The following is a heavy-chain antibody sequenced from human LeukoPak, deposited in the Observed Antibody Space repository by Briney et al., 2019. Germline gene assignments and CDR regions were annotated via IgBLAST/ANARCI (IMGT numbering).Heavy chain of an antibody. Sequence: ASVKVSCKTSGYAFSEYSIHWVRQAPGQGLEWMGWIKPTSGDTEYAQRFQGRVTLTRDTSSSAVYMELSRMTSDDTAVYYYVRKNLGLSDTWYYNFYGLDVWGQGTTITVSS. D-gene: IGHD1-26*01. J-gene: IGHJ6*02. V-gene: IGHV1-2*02. CDR2: IKPTSGDT. CDR3: VRKNLGLSDTWYYNFYGLDV. CDR1: GYAFSEYS.